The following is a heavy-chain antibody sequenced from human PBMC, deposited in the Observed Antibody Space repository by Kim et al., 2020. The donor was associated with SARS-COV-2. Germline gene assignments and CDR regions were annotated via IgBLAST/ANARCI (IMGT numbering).Heavy chain of an antibody. Sequence: SETLSLTCTVSGGSISSYYWSWIRQPPGKGLEWIGFIYYSGSSNYNPSLKSRVLISIDTSKNQFSLKLSSVTAADTAMFYCARQVRPSWGSPYFDYWGQGTLVTVSS. J-gene: IGHJ4*02. CDR2: IYYSGSS. CDR1: GGSISSYY. D-gene: IGHD3-16*01. CDR3: ARQVRPSWGSPYFDY. V-gene: IGHV4-59*08.